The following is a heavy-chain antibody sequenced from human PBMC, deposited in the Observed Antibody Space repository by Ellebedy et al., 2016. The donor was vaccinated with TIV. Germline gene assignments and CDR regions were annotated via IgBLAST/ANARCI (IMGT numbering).Heavy chain of an antibody. CDR2: IYPADSQT. V-gene: IGHV5-51*01. CDR3: GRLRSGWNRDAFDI. D-gene: IGHD6-19*01. CDR1: GYIFNSYW. J-gene: IGHJ3*02. Sequence: GESLKISCKGSGYIFNSYWIGWVRQMPGKGLEWMGIIYPADSQTKYSPSFEGQVTVSVDKSLSTAYLQWDSLKASDTAMYYCGRLRSGWNRDAFDIWGQGTTVTVSS.